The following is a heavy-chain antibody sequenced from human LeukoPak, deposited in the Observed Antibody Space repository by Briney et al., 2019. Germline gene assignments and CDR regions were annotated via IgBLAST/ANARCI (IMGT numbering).Heavy chain of an antibody. Sequence: PSETLSLTCTVSGGSISSYYWSWIRQPPGKGLEWIGYIYYSGSTNYNPSLKSRVTMSVDTSKNQFSLKLSSVTAADTAVYYCARERTYSNYPYYFYYMDVWGKGTTVTVSS. CDR3: ARERTYSNYPYYFYYMDV. CDR2: IYYSGST. D-gene: IGHD4-11*01. V-gene: IGHV4-59*01. CDR1: GGSISSYY. J-gene: IGHJ6*03.